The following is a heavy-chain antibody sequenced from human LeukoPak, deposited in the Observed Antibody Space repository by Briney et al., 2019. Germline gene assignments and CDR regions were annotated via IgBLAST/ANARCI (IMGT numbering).Heavy chain of an antibody. CDR3: ARVGYSGSYYFALDI. D-gene: IGHD1-26*01. J-gene: IGHJ3*02. CDR1: GFTFSSYA. V-gene: IGHV3-30-3*01. CDR2: ISYDGSNK. Sequence: PGRSLRLSCAASGFTFSSYAMHWVRQAPGKGLEWVAVISYDGSNKYYADSVKGRFTISRDNSKNTLYLQMNSLRAEDTAVYYCARVGYSGSYYFALDIWGQGTMVTVSS.